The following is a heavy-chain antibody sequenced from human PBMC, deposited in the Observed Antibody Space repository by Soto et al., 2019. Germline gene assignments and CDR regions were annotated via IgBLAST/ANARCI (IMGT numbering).Heavy chain of an antibody. J-gene: IGHJ4*02. CDR2: IHYSGTT. CDR3: ARGPEYYYDSSGYYTWDFDY. Sequence: SETLSLTCSVSGDSSSNYYWSWIQQSPGKTLEWIGYIHYSGTTKYNPSLRSRVTISVDTSKNQFSLRLSSVTAADTAVYYCARGPEYYYDSSGYYTWDFDYWGQGTLVTVSS. V-gene: IGHV4-59*12. D-gene: IGHD3-22*01. CDR1: GDSSSNYY.